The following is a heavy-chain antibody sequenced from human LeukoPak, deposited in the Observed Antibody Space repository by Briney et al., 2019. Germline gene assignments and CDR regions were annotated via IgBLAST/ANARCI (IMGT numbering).Heavy chain of an antibody. J-gene: IGHJ3*01. CDR2: INHSGSI. CDR1: GGSFSGYY. CDR3: ARISSSNWYNERGAFDV. Sequence: SETLSLTCTVYGGSFSGYYWSWIRQPPGRGLEWIGEINHSGSINYNPSLKSRVTISVDTSKNQFSLKLSSVTAADTAVYYCARISSSNWYNERGAFDVWGQGTMVTVSS. V-gene: IGHV4-34*01. D-gene: IGHD6-13*01.